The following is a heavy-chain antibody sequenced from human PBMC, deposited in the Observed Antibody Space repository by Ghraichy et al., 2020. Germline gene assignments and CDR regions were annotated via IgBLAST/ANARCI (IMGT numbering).Heavy chain of an antibody. V-gene: IGHV1-69*04. Sequence: SVKVSCKASGGTFSSYAISWVRQAPGQGLEWMGRIIPILGIANYAQKFQGRVTITADKSTSTAYMELSSLRSEDTAVYYCARDTKGVRADYWGQGTLVTVSS. CDR3: ARDTKGVRADY. J-gene: IGHJ4*02. CDR2: IIPILGIA. D-gene: IGHD3-16*01. CDR1: GGTFSSYA.